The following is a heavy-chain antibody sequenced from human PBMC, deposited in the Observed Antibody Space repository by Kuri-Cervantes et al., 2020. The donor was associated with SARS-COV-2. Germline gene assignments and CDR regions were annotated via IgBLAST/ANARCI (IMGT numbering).Heavy chain of an antibody. Sequence: GESLKISCAASGFTFSTFGMHWVRQAPGKGPEWVAGLWEDGSNEKYADSVKGRFSIPRDNSKKMLYLQMNSLRDEDTAVYYCARGQQLIDYWGQGTLVTVSS. CDR3: ARGQQLIDY. J-gene: IGHJ4*02. CDR2: LWEDGSNE. D-gene: IGHD6-13*01. CDR1: GFTFSTFG. V-gene: IGHV3-33*08.